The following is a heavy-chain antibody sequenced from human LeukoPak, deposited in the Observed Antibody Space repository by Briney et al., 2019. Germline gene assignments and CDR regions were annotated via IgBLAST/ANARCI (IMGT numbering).Heavy chain of an antibody. Sequence: SETLSLTCAVYGGSFSGYYWSWIRQPPGKGLEWIGEINHSGSTNYNPSLKSRVTISVDTSKNQFSLKLSSVTAADTAVYYCARGRKTRWLLDLRDARFDYWGQGTLVTVSS. D-gene: IGHD5-24*01. V-gene: IGHV4-34*01. CDR2: INHSGST. CDR1: GGSFSGYY. CDR3: ARGRKTRWLLDLRDARFDY. J-gene: IGHJ4*02.